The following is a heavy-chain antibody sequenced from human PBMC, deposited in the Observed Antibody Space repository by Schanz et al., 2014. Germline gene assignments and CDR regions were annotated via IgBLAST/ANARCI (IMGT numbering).Heavy chain of an antibody. CDR2: ISHSGGSK. Sequence: EVQLVESGGYLVQPGGSLRLSCAASGFTFNSYAMTWVRQAPGKGLEWVSSISHSGGSKYYADSVKGRFTISRDNSKNTLYLQMNSLRAEDTAVYYCAKDPSHGDYDYYFDYWGQGTLVTVSS. V-gene: IGHV3-23*04. J-gene: IGHJ4*02. D-gene: IGHD3-22*01. CDR3: AKDPSHGDYDYYFDY. CDR1: GFTFNSYA.